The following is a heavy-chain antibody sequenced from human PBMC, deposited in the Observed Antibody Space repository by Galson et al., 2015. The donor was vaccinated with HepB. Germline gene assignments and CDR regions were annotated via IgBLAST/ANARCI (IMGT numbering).Heavy chain of an antibody. V-gene: IGHV3-48*03. J-gene: IGHJ4*02. Sequence: SLRLSCAASGFTFSSYEMNWVRQAPGKGLEWVSYISSSGSTIYYADSVKGRFTISRDNAKNSLYLQMNSLRAEDTAVYYCAREGEEYCSGGSCYSFDYWGQGTLVTVSS. CDR3: AREGEEYCSGGSCYSFDY. CDR2: ISSSGSTI. D-gene: IGHD2-15*01. CDR1: GFTFSSYE.